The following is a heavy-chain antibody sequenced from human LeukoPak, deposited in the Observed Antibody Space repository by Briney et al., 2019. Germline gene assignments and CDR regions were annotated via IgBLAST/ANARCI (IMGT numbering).Heavy chain of an antibody. CDR2: ITSSGSTI. CDR1: GFTFSSYD. CDR3: AARGYYNWFDP. Sequence: GGSLRLSCAASGFTFSSYDMNWVRQAPGKGLEWVSYITSSGSTIYYADSVKGRFTISRDNAKKSLYLQMNSLRAEDTAVYYCAARGYYNWFDPWGQGTLVTVSS. J-gene: IGHJ5*02. D-gene: IGHD1-26*01. V-gene: IGHV3-48*03.